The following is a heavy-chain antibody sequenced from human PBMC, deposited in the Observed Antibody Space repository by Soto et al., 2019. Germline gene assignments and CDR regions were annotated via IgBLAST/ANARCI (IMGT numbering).Heavy chain of an antibody. CDR2: IYYSGST. CDR3: ARESGTAFDI. CDR1: GGSISSYY. V-gene: IGHV4-59*01. D-gene: IGHD1-26*01. Sequence: QVQLQESGPGLVKPSETLSLTCTVSGGSISSYYWSWIRQPPGKGLEWIGYIYYSGSTNYNPSLKSRVTISVDTFKNQFSLKLSSVTAEDTAVYYCARESGTAFDIWGQGTMVTVSS. J-gene: IGHJ3*02.